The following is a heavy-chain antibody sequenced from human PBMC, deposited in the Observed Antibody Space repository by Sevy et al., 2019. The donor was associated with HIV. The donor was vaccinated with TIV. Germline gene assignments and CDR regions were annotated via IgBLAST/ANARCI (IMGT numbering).Heavy chain of an antibody. CDR3: ARGYYGSGTDFDY. CDR1: GYSFTIYW. CDR2: IYPGDSDT. Sequence: GESLKISCKGSGYSFTIYWIARVRQMPGKGLEWMGIIYPGDSDTRYSPSFQGQVTLSADKSISTAYLQWSSLKASDTAMYYCARGYYGSGTDFDYWGQGTLVTVSS. J-gene: IGHJ4*02. D-gene: IGHD3-10*01. V-gene: IGHV5-51*01.